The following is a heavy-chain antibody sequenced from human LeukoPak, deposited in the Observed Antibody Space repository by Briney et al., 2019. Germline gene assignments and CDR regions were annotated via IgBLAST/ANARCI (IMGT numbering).Heavy chain of an antibody. J-gene: IGHJ2*01. Sequence: PGGSLRLSCAASGFAVSSNYMSWVRQAPGKGLEWVSVIYSGGSTYYADSVKGRFTISRHNSKNTLSLQMNSLRPEDTAVYYCARESQGYFDLWGRGILVTVSS. V-gene: IGHV3-53*04. CDR3: ARESQGYFDL. CDR2: IYSGGST. CDR1: GFAVSSNY.